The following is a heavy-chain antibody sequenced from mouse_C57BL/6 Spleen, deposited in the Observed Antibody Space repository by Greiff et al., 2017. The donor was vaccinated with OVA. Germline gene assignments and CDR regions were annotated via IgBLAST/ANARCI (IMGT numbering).Heavy chain of an antibody. CDR2: IWGGGST. CDR1: GFSLTSYG. CDR3: AKRGDYYGSSYDWYFDV. Sequence: VQLVESGPGLVAPSQRLSITCTVSGFSLTSYGVDWVRQPPGKGLEWLGVIWGGGSTNYNSALMSRLSISKDNSKSQVFLKMNSLQTDDTAMYYCAKRGDYYGSSYDWYFDVWGTGTTVTVSS. V-gene: IGHV2-9*01. D-gene: IGHD1-1*01. J-gene: IGHJ1*03.